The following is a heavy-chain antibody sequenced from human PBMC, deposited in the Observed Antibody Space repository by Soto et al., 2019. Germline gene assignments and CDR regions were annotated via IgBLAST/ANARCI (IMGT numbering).Heavy chain of an antibody. V-gene: IGHV1-69*13. CDR3: ASPPRVATIVNYYYGMDV. Sequence: SVKVSCKASGGTFSSYAISWVRQAPGQGLEWMGGIIPIFGTADYAQKFQGRVTITADESTSTAYMELSSLRSEDTAVYYCASPPRVATIVNYYYGMDVWGQGTKVTVSS. J-gene: IGHJ6*02. CDR2: IIPIFGTA. CDR1: GGTFSSYA. D-gene: IGHD5-12*01.